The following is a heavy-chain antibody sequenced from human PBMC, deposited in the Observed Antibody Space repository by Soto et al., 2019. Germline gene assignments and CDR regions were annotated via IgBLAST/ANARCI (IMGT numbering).Heavy chain of an antibody. CDR3: ARQKVSRFYGEVDFFDY. V-gene: IGHV4-4*02. Sequence: SETLSLTCAVSGGAISSSKWWIWVRQPPGKGLEWIGEIYQSGSTNYNPSLKSRVTISIDTSNKHLSLHLSSVTAADTAVYYCARQKVSRFYGEVDFFDYWGLGTLVTVSS. CDR1: GGAISSSKW. CDR2: IYQSGST. D-gene: IGHD4-17*01. J-gene: IGHJ4*02.